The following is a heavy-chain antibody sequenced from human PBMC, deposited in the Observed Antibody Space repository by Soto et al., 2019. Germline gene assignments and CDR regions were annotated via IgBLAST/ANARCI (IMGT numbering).Heavy chain of an antibody. Sequence: QVQLVQSGAEVKKPGSSVKVSCKASGGTFSSYAISWVRQAPGQGLEWMGGIIPIFGTANYAQKFQGRVTITADESTSTAYMELSSLRSEDTAVYYRAQLMSGEIGVGYYGMDVWGQGTTVTVSS. CDR3: AQLMSGEIGVGYYGMDV. CDR2: IIPIFGTA. CDR1: GGTFSSYA. V-gene: IGHV1-69*01. J-gene: IGHJ6*02. D-gene: IGHD2-15*01.